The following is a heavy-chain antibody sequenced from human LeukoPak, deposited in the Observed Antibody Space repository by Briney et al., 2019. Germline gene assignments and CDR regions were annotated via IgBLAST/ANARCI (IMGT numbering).Heavy chain of an antibody. CDR2: INSDESST. V-gene: IGHV3-74*01. D-gene: IGHD3-22*01. Sequence: PGGSLRLSCAASGFTFSGYWMHWVRQAPGKGLVWVSHINSDESSTSYADSVKGRFTISRDNAKNSLYLQMNSLRAEDTALYYCAREVSEGFDFWGQGTLVTVSS. CDR3: AREVSEGFDF. J-gene: IGHJ4*02. CDR1: GFTFSGYW.